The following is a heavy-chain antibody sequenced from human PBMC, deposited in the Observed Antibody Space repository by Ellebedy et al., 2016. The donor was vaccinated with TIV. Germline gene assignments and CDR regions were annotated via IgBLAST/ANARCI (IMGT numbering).Heavy chain of an antibody. CDR3: ARGGPKGENSFFDP. V-gene: IGHV1-8*01. Sequence: AASVKVSCKASGYTFTSCYINWVRQAAGQGLEWMGRMNPASGSTDYPQKFQGRVTMTRNTSINTAYMTLSSLRSEDTAVYYCARGGPKGENSFFDPWGQGTTVTVSS. D-gene: IGHD3/OR15-3a*01. J-gene: IGHJ6*02. CDR1: GYTFTSCY. CDR2: MNPASGST.